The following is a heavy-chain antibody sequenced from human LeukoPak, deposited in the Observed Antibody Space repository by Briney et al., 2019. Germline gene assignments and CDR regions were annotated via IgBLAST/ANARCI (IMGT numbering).Heavy chain of an antibody. CDR3: ARAAGDFWSGYYFDY. CDR1: GGSISSSSYY. V-gene: IGHV4-39*07. Sequence: SETLSLTCTVSGGSISSSSYYWGWIRQPPGKGLEWIGSIYYSGSTYYNPSLKSRVTISVDTSKNQFSLKLSSVTAADTAVYYCARAAGDFWSGYYFDYWGQGTLVTVSS. D-gene: IGHD3-3*01. J-gene: IGHJ4*02. CDR2: IYYSGST.